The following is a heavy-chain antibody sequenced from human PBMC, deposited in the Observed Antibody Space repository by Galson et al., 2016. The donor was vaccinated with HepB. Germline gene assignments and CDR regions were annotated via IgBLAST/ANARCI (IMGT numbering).Heavy chain of an antibody. J-gene: IGHJ4*02. Sequence: SLRLSCAASGFTFDDYAFHWVRQAPGKGLEWVSHITWNSDTVVYADSVKGRFTISRDNDRNSLYLQMNSLRPEDTAVYYCAKDANAIGPSYSENWGQGTLVTVSS. D-gene: IGHD2-2*01. V-gene: IGHV3-9*01. CDR3: AKDANAIGPSYSEN. CDR2: ITWNSDTV. CDR1: GFTFDDYA.